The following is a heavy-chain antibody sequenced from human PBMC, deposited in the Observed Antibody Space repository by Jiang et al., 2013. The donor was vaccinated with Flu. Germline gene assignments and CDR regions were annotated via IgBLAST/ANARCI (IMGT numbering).Heavy chain of an antibody. J-gene: IGHJ6*02. CDR2: IYYSGST. V-gene: IGHV4-30-4*01. D-gene: IGHD5-18*01. CDR3: ARDLGRGYSYGNTPPYYYYGMDV. CDR1: GGSISSGDYY. Sequence: GPGLVKPSQTLSLTCTVSGGSISSGDYYWSWIRQPPGKGLEWIGYIYYSGSTYYNPSLKSRVTISVDTSKNQFSLKLSSVTAADTAVYYCARDLGRGYSYGNTPPYYYYGMDVWGQGTTVTVSS.